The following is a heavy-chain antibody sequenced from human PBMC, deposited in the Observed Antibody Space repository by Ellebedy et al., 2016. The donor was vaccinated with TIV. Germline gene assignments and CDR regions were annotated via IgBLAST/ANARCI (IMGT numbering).Heavy chain of an antibody. J-gene: IGHJ4*02. D-gene: IGHD1-26*01. CDR2: IHQYGSEE. V-gene: IGHV3-7*01. Sequence: PGGSLRLSCIASGFNFGTYWMTWVRQAPGKGLEWVASIHQYGSEEYYADSVRGRFIISRDNARNSVSLQMNSLRAEDTAVYYCARGVGVHHSYYFDYWGQGTLVTVSS. CDR3: ARGVGVHHSYYFDY. CDR1: GFNFGTYW.